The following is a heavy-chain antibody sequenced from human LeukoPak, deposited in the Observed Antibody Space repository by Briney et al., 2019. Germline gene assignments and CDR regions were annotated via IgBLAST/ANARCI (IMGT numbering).Heavy chain of an antibody. CDR3: AREPQEGFDY. V-gene: IGHV3-48*01. CDR1: RFTLNTYA. CDR2: ISGSSRAI. Sequence: GGSLRLSCAASRFTLNTYAMSWVRQAPGKGLEWISYISGSSRAIYYADSVKGRFTISRDNAKNSLYLQMNNLRAEDTAVYYCAREPQEGFDYWGQGTLVTISS. J-gene: IGHJ4*02.